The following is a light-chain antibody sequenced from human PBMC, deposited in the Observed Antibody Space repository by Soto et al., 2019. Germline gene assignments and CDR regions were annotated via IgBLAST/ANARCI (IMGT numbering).Light chain of an antibody. CDR2: EVA. CDR1: SSDVGAYNY. Sequence: QSVLTQPPSASGSPGQSVAISCTGTSSDVGAYNYVSWYQQHPGKAPKLLIYEVAKRPSGVTDRFSGSKSGNTASLTVSGLQAEDEADYYCSSYAGSNFWVFGGGTKVTVL. J-gene: IGLJ3*02. CDR3: SSYAGSNFWV. V-gene: IGLV2-8*01.